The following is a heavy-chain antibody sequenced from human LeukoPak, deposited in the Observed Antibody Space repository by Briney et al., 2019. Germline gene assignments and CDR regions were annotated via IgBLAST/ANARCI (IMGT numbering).Heavy chain of an antibody. V-gene: IGHV1-18*01. D-gene: IGHD3-10*01. CDR2: ISAYNGNT. CDR1: GYTFTSYG. CDR3: ASPASGGFDDAFDI. Sequence: ASVKVSCKASGYTFTSYGISWVRQAPGQGLEWMGWISAYNGNTNYAQKLQGRVTMTTDTSTSTAYMELRSLRSDDTAVYYCASPASGGFDDAFDIWGQGTMVTVSS. J-gene: IGHJ3*02.